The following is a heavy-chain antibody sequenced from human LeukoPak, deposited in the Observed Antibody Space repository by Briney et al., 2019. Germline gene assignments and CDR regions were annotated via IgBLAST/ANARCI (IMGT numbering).Heavy chain of an antibody. V-gene: IGHV1-18*01. Sequence: ASVKVSCKASGYTFTSYGFNWVRQAPGQGLEGMGWISAYNGNTNYAQKLQGRVTMTTDTSTSTAYMELRSLRSDDTAVYYCARVTRGEAAAGILYWGQGTLVTVSS. J-gene: IGHJ4*02. CDR2: ISAYNGNT. CDR1: GYTFTSYG. CDR3: ARVTRGEAAAGILY. D-gene: IGHD6-13*01.